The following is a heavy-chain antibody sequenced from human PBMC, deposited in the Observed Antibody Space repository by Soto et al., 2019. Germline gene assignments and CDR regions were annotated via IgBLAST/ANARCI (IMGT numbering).Heavy chain of an antibody. CDR3: ARELTTVLTGDAFDI. Sequence: RRLSCAASGFTFSDHYIDWVRQAPGKGLEWVGRTRNKLSIYTTEYAASVKGRFTFSRDDSKNSLYLQMNSLKTEDTAVYYCARELTTVLTGDAFDIWGQGTMVTVSS. D-gene: IGHD4-17*01. V-gene: IGHV3-72*01. CDR1: GFTFSDHY. CDR2: TRNKLSIYTT. J-gene: IGHJ3*02.